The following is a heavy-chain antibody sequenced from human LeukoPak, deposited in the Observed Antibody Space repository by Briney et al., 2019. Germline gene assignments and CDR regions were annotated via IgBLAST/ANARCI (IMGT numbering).Heavy chain of an antibody. CDR1: GFSISNNY. V-gene: IGHV3-53*01. D-gene: IGHD7-27*01. J-gene: IGHJ4*02. CDR3: ARASWGYDFDS. Sequence: TGGSLRLSCAASGFSISNNYMSWVRQAPGKGPEWVSVIYNSGATYYADSVRGRFTISRDNSNNTVHLQMSSLRVENTAMYYCARASWGYDFDSWGLGALVTVSS. CDR2: IYNSGAT.